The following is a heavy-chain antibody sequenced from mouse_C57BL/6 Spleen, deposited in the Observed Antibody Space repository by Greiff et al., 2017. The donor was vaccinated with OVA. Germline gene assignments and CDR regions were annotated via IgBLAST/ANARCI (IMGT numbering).Heavy chain of an antibody. Sequence: QVQLQQPGAELVKPGASVKMSCKASGYTFTSYWITWVKQRPGQGLEWIGDIYPGSGSTNYNEKFKSKATLTVDTSSSTAYMQLSSLTSEDSAVYYCAGEAISYGYDGYYNYWGQGTTLTVSS. V-gene: IGHV1-55*01. J-gene: IGHJ2*01. CDR1: GYTFTSYW. D-gene: IGHD2-3*01. CDR2: IYPGSGST. CDR3: AGEAISYGYDGYYNY.